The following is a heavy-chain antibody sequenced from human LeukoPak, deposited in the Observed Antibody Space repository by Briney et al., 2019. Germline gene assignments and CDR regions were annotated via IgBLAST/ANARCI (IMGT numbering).Heavy chain of an antibody. V-gene: IGHV3-30*02. CDR2: IRYDGSNK. Sequence: GGSLRLSCAASGFTFSSYGMHWVRQAPGKGLEGVAFIRYDGSNKYYADSVKGRFTISRDNSKDTLYLQMNSLRAEDTAVYYCAKLPIMITFGGVIVWGQGTLVTVSS. CDR1: GFTFSSYG. D-gene: IGHD3-16*02. CDR3: AKLPIMITFGGVIV. J-gene: IGHJ4*02.